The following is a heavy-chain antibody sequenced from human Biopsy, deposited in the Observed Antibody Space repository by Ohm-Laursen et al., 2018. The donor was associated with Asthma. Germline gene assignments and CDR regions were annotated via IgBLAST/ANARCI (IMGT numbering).Heavy chain of an antibody. D-gene: IGHD2-2*01. Sequence: ASVKVSCKSLGGTFNTYVIGWVRQAPGQGLEWLGGINSVFGTTTYPQKFQDIVTITADDSTSTVYMELSRLRSEDTAVYYCARKAGSCISRTCYSLDFWGQGTLVTVSS. CDR1: GGTFNTYV. CDR3: ARKAGSCISRTCYSLDF. J-gene: IGHJ4*02. CDR2: INSVFGTT. V-gene: IGHV1-69*13.